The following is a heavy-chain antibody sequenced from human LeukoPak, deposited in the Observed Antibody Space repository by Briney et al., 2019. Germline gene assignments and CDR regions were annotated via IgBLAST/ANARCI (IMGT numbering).Heavy chain of an antibody. CDR3: ASFLRYSSSWYGIFDY. CDR1: GVSISSSNSY. CDR2: IYYSGNT. J-gene: IGHJ4*02. D-gene: IGHD6-13*01. V-gene: IGHV4-39*07. Sequence: PSETLSLTCTVSGVSISSSNSYWGWIRQPPGKGLEWIGSIYYSGNTYYNASLKSRVTISVDTSKNQFSLKLSSVTAADTAVYYCASFLRYSSSWYGIFDYWGQGTLVTVSS.